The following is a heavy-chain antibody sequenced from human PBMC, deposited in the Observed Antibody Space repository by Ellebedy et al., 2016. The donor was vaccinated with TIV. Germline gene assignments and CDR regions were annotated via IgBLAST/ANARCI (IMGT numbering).Heavy chain of an antibody. CDR3: AKEQTNHYFDS. CDR1: GFPFSTYA. D-gene: IGHD1-14*01. J-gene: IGHJ4*02. CDR2: ISYDGSNQ. V-gene: IGHV3-30-3*01. Sequence: GESLKISCAASGFPFSTYAMHWVRQPPGKGLEWVAAISYDGSNQFYADSVKGRFTISRDNSKNTLSLQMNSLRADDAAVYYCAKEQTNHYFDSWGQGTLVTVSS.